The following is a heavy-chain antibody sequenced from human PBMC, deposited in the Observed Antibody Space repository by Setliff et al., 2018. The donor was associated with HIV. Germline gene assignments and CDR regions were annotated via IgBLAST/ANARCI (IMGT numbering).Heavy chain of an antibody. CDR3: AARPRVDSSGYYDYYYMDV. CDR1: GYTFSGYY. J-gene: IGHJ6*03. V-gene: IGHV1-2*02. Sequence: GASVKVSCKASGYTFSGYYMHWVRQAPGQGLEWMGWINPTSGNTNYAQKFQERVTITRDMSTSTSYMELTNLRSEDTAVYYCAARPRVDSSGYYDYYYMDVWAKGTTVTVSS. D-gene: IGHD3-22*01. CDR2: INPTSGNT.